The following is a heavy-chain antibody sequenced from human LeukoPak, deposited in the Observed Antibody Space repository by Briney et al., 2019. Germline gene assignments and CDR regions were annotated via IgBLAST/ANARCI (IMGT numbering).Heavy chain of an antibody. V-gene: IGHV1-8*01. Sequence: ASVKVSCKASGYTFTSYDINWVRQATGQGLEWMGWMNPNSGNTGYAQKFQGRVTMTRNTSISTAYMELSSLTSEDTAVYYCARVRYASGSYRGTFDYWGQGTLVTVSS. CDR3: ARVRYASGSYRGTFDY. D-gene: IGHD3-10*01. CDR2: MNPNSGNT. J-gene: IGHJ4*02. CDR1: GYTFTSYD.